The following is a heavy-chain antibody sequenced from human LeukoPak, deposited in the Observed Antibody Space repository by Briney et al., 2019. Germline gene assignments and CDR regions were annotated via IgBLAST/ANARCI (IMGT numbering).Heavy chain of an antibody. CDR2: INTYNGNT. D-gene: IGHD6-13*01. J-gene: IGHJ4*02. CDR3: ARDTLIHSSSWPLDY. CDR1: GYTFTSYG. V-gene: IGHV1-18*01. Sequence: GASVKVSCKASGYTFTSYGISWVRQAPGQGLEWMGWINTYNGNTNYAQKLQGRVTMTTDTPTSTAYMELWSLRSDDTAVYYCARDTLIHSSSWPLDYWGQGTLVTVSS.